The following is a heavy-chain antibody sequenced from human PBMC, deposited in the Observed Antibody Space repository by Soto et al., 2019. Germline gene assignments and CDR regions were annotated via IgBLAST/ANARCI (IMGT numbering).Heavy chain of an antibody. J-gene: IGHJ4*02. CDR3: ARVNNFPYYFDY. D-gene: IGHD1-20*01. V-gene: IGHV4-4*02. CDR2: IYHSGST. CDR1: GGSISSSNW. Sequence: VTLSLTCAVSGGSISSSNWWSWVRQPPGKGLEWIGEIYHSGSTNYNPSLKSRVTISVDKSKNRFSLKLSSVTAADTAVYYCARVNNFPYYFDYWGQGTLVTVSS.